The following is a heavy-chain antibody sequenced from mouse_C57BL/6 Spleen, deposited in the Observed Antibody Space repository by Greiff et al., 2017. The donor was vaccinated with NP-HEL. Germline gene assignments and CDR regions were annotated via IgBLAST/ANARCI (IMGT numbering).Heavy chain of an antibody. CDR1: GYTFTSYW. D-gene: IGHD1-1*01. J-gene: IGHJ3*01. V-gene: IGHV1-69*01. Sequence: QVQLQQPGAELVMPGASVKLSCKASGYTFTSYWMHWVKQRPGQGLEWIGEIDPSDSYTNYNQKFKGKSTLTVDKSSSTAYMQLSSLTSEDSAVYYCARFITTVVPFGDWGQGTLVTVSA. CDR2: IDPSDSYT. CDR3: ARFITTVVPFGD.